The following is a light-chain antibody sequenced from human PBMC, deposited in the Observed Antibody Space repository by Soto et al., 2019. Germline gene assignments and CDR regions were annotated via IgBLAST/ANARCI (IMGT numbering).Light chain of an antibody. CDR1: SSNIGSNT. Sequence: QSVLTQPLSASGTPGQRVTISCSGSSSNIGSNTVNWYQQLPGTAPKLLIYSNNQRPSGVPDRLSGSKSGTSASLAISGLQSEDEADYYCAAWDDSLNGVVFGGGTKLTVL. CDR2: SNN. J-gene: IGLJ2*01. CDR3: AAWDDSLNGVV. V-gene: IGLV1-44*01.